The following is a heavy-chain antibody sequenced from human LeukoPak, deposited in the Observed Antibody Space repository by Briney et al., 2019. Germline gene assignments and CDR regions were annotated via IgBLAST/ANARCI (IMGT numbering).Heavy chain of an antibody. J-gene: IGHJ6*02. Sequence: GGSLRLSCAASGFSFSSYAMTWVRQAPGKGLEWAGFIRSKAYGGTAEYAASVKGRFTFSRDDSKSIAYLQMNSLKNDDTAIYYCARGDGGSHYYYYYGLDVWGQGTTVTVSS. CDR3: ARGDGGSHYYYYYGLDV. CDR2: IRSKAYGGTA. V-gene: IGHV3-49*04. CDR1: GFSFSSYA. D-gene: IGHD1-26*01.